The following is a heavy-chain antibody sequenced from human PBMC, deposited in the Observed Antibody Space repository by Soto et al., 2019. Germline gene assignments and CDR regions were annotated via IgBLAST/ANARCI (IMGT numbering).Heavy chain of an antibody. CDR3: ARGPVVVPAANWFDP. CDR2: ITHSGST. Sequence: QVQLQQWGAGLLKPSETLSLTCAVYGGSFSGYYWSWIRQPPGKGLEWIGEITHSGSTNYNPSLKSRVTISVDTSKNHFSLNLSSLTAADTAVFSCARGPVVVPAANWFDPWGQGTLVTVSS. CDR1: GGSFSGYY. D-gene: IGHD2-2*01. V-gene: IGHV4-34*01. J-gene: IGHJ5*02.